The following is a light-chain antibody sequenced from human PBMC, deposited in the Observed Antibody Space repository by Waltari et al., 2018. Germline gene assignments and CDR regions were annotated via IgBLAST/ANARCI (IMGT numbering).Light chain of an antibody. Sequence: DIQMTQFPSAVSASVGDSVTMTCRASQGISNWLAWYQQKPGKAPKLLIYGASILQTGVPSRFSAGGSGTDFTLTISNLQPDDFATYFCQQGNSFPPTFGQGTKVEVK. J-gene: IGKJ1*01. CDR3: QQGNSFPPT. CDR2: GAS. CDR1: QGISNW. V-gene: IGKV1-12*01.